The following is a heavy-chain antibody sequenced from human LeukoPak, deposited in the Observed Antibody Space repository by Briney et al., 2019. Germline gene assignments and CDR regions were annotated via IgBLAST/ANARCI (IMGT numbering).Heavy chain of an antibody. D-gene: IGHD5-18*01. CDR2: IYYSGST. CDR3: ARGGYSYGYSQTNIDY. Sequence: PSETLSLTCTVSGGSISSSSYYWGWIRQPPGKGLKWIGTIYYSGSTYYSPSLKSRVTISIDTSKNQFSLKLSSVTAADTAVYYCARGGYSYGYSQTNIDYWGQGTLVTVSS. V-gene: IGHV4-39*07. CDR1: GGSISSSSYY. J-gene: IGHJ4*02.